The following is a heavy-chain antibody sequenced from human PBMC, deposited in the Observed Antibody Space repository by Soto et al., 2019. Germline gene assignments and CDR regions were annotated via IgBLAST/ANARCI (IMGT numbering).Heavy chain of an antibody. J-gene: IGHJ4*02. CDR2: ISGYSGNA. CDR3: PKRTSGTTRGESDY. V-gene: IGHV1-18*04. CDR1: GYIFSDYG. D-gene: IGHD3-10*01. Sequence: QVQVMQSGAEVKKPGDSVKVSCKTSGYIFSDYGINWVRQAPGQGLEWMGWISGYSGNANLAQKFQGRVTMTTDKSTRTAYMDSRGLRPADPPVYYSPKRTSGTTRGESDYWGQGTVVT.